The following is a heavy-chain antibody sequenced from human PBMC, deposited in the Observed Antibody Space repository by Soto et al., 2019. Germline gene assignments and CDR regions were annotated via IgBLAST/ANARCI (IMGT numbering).Heavy chain of an antibody. Sequence: PGGSLRLSCAASGFTFSSYAMSWVRQAPGKGLEWVSAISGSGGSTYYADSVKGRFTISRDNSKNTLYLQMNSLRAEDTAVYYCAKGKYSSSRDVYYYGMDVWGQGTTVTVSS. CDR1: GFTFSSYA. CDR2: ISGSGGST. J-gene: IGHJ6*02. D-gene: IGHD6-13*01. CDR3: AKGKYSSSRDVYYYGMDV. V-gene: IGHV3-23*01.